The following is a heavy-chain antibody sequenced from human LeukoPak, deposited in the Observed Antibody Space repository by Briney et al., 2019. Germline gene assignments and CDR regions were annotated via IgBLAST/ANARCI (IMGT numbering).Heavy chain of an antibody. D-gene: IGHD3-22*01. CDR2: ISRSGGGT. J-gene: IGHJ5*02. CDR3: AKDPAGEYYYDSSGYYSHNWFDP. Sequence: GGPLRLSCAASGFIFSSYAMTWVRQAPGKGLEWVSSISRSGGGTYYADSVKGRFTISRDNSKNTLYLQMNSLRAEDTVIYYCAKDPAGEYYYDSSGYYSHNWFDPWGQGTLVTVSS. V-gene: IGHV3-23*01. CDR1: GFIFSSYA.